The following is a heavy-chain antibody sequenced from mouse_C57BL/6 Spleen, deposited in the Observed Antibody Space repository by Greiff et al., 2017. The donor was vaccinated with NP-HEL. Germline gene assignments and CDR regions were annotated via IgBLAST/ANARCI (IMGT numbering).Heavy chain of an antibody. CDR1: GYAFSSYW. V-gene: IGHV1-80*01. CDR3: ARKGYGNSFDY. CDR2: IYPGDGDT. Sequence: QVQLKESGAELVKPGASVKISCKASGYAFSSYWMNWVKQRPGKGLEWIGQIYPGDGDTNYNGKFKGKATLTADKSSSTAYMQLSSLTSEDSAVYFCARKGYGNSFDYWGQGTTLTVSS. J-gene: IGHJ2*01. D-gene: IGHD2-1*01.